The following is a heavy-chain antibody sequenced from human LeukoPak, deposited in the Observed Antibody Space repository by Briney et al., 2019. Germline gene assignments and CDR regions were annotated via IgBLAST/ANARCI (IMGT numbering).Heavy chain of an antibody. D-gene: IGHD6-13*01. J-gene: IGHJ4*02. CDR1: GFTFSDYY. Sequence: GGSPTLSCVASGFTFSDYYMSWLRQAPGKGLEGVSYISSSGSTIYYADSVKGRFTISRDNAKNSLYLQMNSLRAEDTAVYYCARIGASSWYEDYWGQGTLVTVSS. V-gene: IGHV3-11*01. CDR3: ARIGASSWYEDY. CDR2: ISSSGSTI.